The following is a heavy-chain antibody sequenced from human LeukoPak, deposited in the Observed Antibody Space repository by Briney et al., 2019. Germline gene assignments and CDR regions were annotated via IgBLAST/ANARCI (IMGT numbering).Heavy chain of an antibody. CDR1: DGSISTYY. CDR3: ARDRDYYDSSGCTYAFDI. D-gene: IGHD3-22*01. Sequence: SETLSLTCTVSDGSISTYYWSWIRQPPGKGLEWIGYIYYSGSTNYNPSLKGRVTISVDTSKNQFSLKLSSVTAADTAVYYCARDRDYYDSSGCTYAFDIWGQGTMVTVSS. V-gene: IGHV4-59*01. J-gene: IGHJ3*02. CDR2: IYYSGST.